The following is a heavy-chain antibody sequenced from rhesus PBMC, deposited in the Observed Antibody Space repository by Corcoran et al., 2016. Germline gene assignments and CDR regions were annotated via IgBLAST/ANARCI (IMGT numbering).Heavy chain of an antibody. CDR3: ATESLAHS. D-gene: IGHD3-3*01. CDR1: GVPISNSW. Sequence: QVQLRESGPGLVKASETLSLTCIVYGVPISNSWWSWVRQSPGKGLEWIGEVNGKTGVAFYTPSRQSRVTFSLGASQNQVFLRLSFLTAADTAVYFCATESLAHSWGQGILVTVSS. J-gene: IGHJ4*01. CDR2: VNGKTGVA. V-gene: IGHV4-80*01.